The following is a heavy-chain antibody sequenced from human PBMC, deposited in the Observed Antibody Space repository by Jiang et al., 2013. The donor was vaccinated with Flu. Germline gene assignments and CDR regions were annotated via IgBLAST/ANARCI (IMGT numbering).Heavy chain of an antibody. J-gene: IGHJ4*02. V-gene: IGHV4-59*01. CDR3: ARVVAARRIDY. CDR2: IYYSGST. D-gene: IGHD6-6*01. Sequence: PGLVKPSETLSLTCTVSSGSINNYYWAWIRQPPGKGLEWIGYIYYSGSTNYNPSLKSRVTISVDTSKNQFSLNLSSVTAADTAVYYCARVVAARRIDYWGQGTLVTVSS. CDR1: SGSINNYY.